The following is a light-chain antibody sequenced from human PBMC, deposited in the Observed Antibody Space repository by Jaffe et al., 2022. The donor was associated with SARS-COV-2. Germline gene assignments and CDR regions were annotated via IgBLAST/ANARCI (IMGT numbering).Light chain of an antibody. CDR3: LQYKSYPRT. CDR1: QGISNH. V-gene: IGKV1-16*02. J-gene: IGKJ1*01. CDR2: GAS. Sequence: DIQMTQSPSSLSASVGDRVTITCRANQGISNHLSWFQQKPGKAPKSLIYGASNLQSGVPSKFSGSGSGTDFTLTISNLQPEDFATYYCLQYKSYPRTFGQGTKVEI.